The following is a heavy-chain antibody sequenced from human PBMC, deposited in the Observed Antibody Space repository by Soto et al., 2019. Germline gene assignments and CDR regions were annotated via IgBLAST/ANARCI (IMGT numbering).Heavy chain of an antibody. J-gene: IGHJ6*04. D-gene: IGHD3-22*01. V-gene: IGHV3-49*03. Sequence: PGGSLRLSCTASGFTFGDYALNWLRHVPGKGLERVGLIRSKTHGGTTEYAASVSGRFTISREDSQSIASLHINDLNIEVEYLKCYSRFPRGRHYLFYGLVVWGESSTVTVSS. CDR2: IRSKTHGGTT. CDR3: SRFPRGRHYLFYGLVV. CDR1: GFTFGDYA.